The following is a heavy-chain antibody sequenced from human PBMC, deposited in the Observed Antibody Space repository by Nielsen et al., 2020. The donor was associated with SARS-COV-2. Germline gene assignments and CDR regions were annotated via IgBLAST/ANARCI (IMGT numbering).Heavy chain of an antibody. V-gene: IGHV4-59*01. CDR3: ARDSSSSHFDY. D-gene: IGHD6-6*01. J-gene: IGHJ4*02. Sequence: LRLSCTVSGGSISSYYWSWIRQPPGKGLEWIGYIYYSGSTNYNPSLKSRVTISVDTSKNQFSLKLSSVTAADTAVYYCARDSSSSHFDYWGQGTLVTVSS. CDR1: GGSISSYY. CDR2: IYYSGST.